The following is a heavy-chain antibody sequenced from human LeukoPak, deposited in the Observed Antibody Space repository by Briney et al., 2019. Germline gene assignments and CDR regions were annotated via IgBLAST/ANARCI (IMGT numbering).Heavy chain of an antibody. CDR1: GGTFSSYA. V-gene: IGHV1-69*05. CDR2: IIPIFGTT. CDR3: AREDCGGGSCYYGGPFDY. Sequence: SVKVSCKASGGTFSSYAITWVRQAPGQGLEWMGRIIPIFGTTKYAQKFQGRVTITTDESTSTTYMDLSSLRSEDTAVYYCAREDCGGGSCYYGGPFDYWGQGTLVTVSS. D-gene: IGHD2-15*01. J-gene: IGHJ4*02.